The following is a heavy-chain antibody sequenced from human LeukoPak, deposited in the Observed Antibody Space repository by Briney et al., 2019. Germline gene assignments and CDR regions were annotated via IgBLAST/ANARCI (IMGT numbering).Heavy chain of an antibody. CDR3: AITFGGVIAMGLDY. CDR1: GFTFSSYA. D-gene: IGHD3-16*02. Sequence: PGGSLRLSCAASGFTFSSYAMSWVRQAPGKGLEWVSAISGSGGSTYYADSVKGRFTISRDNSKNTLYLQMNSLRAEDTAVYYCAITFGGVIAMGLDYWGQGTLVTVSS. CDR2: ISGSGGST. J-gene: IGHJ4*02. V-gene: IGHV3-23*01.